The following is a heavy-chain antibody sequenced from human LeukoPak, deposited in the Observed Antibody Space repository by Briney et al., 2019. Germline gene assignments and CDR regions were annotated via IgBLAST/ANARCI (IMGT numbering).Heavy chain of an antibody. D-gene: IGHD2-2*01. CDR3: AKDRGGYCGSSGCYNYYFDY. J-gene: IGHJ4*02. CDR2: ISEGGGTT. CDR1: GFTFNNYA. Sequence: GGSLRLTCAASGFTFNNYAMNWVRQAPGKGLEWVSSISEGGGTTDYADSVKGRFTISRDNSKSTVYLQVDSLRDEDTAVYFCAKDRGGYCGSSGCYNYYFDYWGQGTLVTVSA. V-gene: IGHV3-23*01.